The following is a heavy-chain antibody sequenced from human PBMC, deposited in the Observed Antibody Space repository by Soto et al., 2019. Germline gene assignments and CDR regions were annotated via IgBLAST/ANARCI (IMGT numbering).Heavy chain of an antibody. CDR1: GYTFTSYA. V-gene: IGHV1-3*01. Sequence: ASVKVSCKASGYTFTSYAMHWVRQAPGQRLEWMGWINAGNGNTKYSQKFQGRVTITRDTSASTAYMELSSLRSEDTAVYYCARERGEQLGPRFFSLKGSGIDWFDPWGQGTLVTVSS. J-gene: IGHJ5*02. CDR2: INAGNGNT. CDR3: ARERGEQLGPRFFSLKGSGIDWFDP. D-gene: IGHD6-6*01.